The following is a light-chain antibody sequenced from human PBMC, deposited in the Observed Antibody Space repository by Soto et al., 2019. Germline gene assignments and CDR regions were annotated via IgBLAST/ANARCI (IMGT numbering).Light chain of an antibody. CDR1: QSLSFN. Sequence: EIVMTQSPATLSVSPGERATLSCRASQSLSFNLAWYQQKPGQAPRPLIYAATTRATGIPARFSGSGSGTEFTLTISSLQSEDFAVYYCQQYYRWPQTFGQGTKVEIK. J-gene: IGKJ1*01. CDR3: QQYYRWPQT. V-gene: IGKV3-15*01. CDR2: AAT.